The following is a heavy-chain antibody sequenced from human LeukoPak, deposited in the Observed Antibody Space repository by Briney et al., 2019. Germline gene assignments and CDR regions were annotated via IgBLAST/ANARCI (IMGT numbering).Heavy chain of an antibody. D-gene: IGHD1-26*01. Sequence: PSETLSLTCTVSGGSISSGGYYWSWIRQPPGKGLEWIGYIYHSGSTYYNPSLKSRVTISVDRSKNQFSLKLSSVTAADTAVYYCARGPVEKSLFSGSYSDYWGRGTLVTVSS. CDR2: IYHSGST. CDR1: GGSISSGGYY. CDR3: ARGPVEKSLFSGSYSDY. J-gene: IGHJ4*02. V-gene: IGHV4-30-2*01.